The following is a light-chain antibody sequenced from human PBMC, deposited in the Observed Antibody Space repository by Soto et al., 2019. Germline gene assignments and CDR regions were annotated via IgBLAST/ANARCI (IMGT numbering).Light chain of an antibody. V-gene: IGLV4-69*01. CDR2: LNSDGSH. CDR3: QTCGTGIPV. J-gene: IGLJ2*01. Sequence: QLVLTQSPSASASLGASVKLTCTLSSGHSSYAIAWHQQQPEKGPRYLMKLNSDGSHSKGDGIPDRFSGSSSGAERYLTISSLQSEDEADYYCQTCGTGIPVFGGGTKITVL. CDR1: SGHSSYA.